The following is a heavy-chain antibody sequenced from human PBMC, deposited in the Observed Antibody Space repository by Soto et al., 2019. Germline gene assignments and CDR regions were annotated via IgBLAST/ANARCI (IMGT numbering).Heavy chain of an antibody. D-gene: IGHD1-26*01. J-gene: IGHJ4*02. CDR3: ARPESGGSYLFDY. CDR2: INAGNGNT. V-gene: IGHV1-3*01. Sequence: GASVKVSCKASGYTFTSHAMHWVRQAPGQRLEWMGWINAGNGNTKYSQKFQGRVTITRDTSTSTAYMELSSLRSEGTAMYYCARPESGGSYLFDYWGQGTLVTVSS. CDR1: GYTFTSHA.